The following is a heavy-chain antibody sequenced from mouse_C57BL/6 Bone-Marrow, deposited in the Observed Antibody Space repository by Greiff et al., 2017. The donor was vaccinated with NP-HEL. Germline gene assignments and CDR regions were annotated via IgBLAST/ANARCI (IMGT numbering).Heavy chain of an antibody. CDR1: GYTFTDYY. Sequence: VQLQQSGPELVKPGASVKISCKASGYTFTDYYMNWVKQSHGKSLEWIGDINPNNGGTSYNQKFKGKATLTVDKSSSTAYMELRSLTSEDSAVYYCAREGTTMIKGLFAYWGQGTLVTVSA. V-gene: IGHV1-26*01. CDR3: AREGTTMIKGLFAY. CDR2: INPNNGGT. D-gene: IGHD2-4*01. J-gene: IGHJ3*01.